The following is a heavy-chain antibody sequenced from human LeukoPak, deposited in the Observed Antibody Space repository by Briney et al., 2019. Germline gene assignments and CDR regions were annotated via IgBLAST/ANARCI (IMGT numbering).Heavy chain of an antibody. V-gene: IGHV3-7*01. J-gene: IGHJ4*02. D-gene: IGHD3-22*01. CDR1: GFTFGSYW. CDR3: ATSGYYFGYESYFAY. Sequence: GGSLRLSCAAAGFTFGSYWMSWVRQAPGKGLEWVANIRQDGSEKYFVDSVKGRFTISRDNAKNSLYLQMNSLRAEDTAIFYCATSGYYFGYESYFAYWGQGTLVTVSS. CDR2: IRQDGSEK.